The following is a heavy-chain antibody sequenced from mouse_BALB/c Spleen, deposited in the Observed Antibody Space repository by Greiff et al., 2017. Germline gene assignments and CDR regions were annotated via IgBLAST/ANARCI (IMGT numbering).Heavy chain of an antibody. D-gene: IGHD1-1*01. V-gene: IGHV1-67*01. CDR2: ISTYSGNT. J-gene: IGHJ2*01. CDR3: ARGTTVVPSDY. Sequence: QVQLQQSGPELVRPGVSVKISCKGSGYTFTDYAMHWVKQSHAKSLEWIGFISTYSGNTNYNQKFKGKATMTVDKSSSTAYMELARLTSEDSAIYYCARGTTVVPSDYWGQGTTLTVSS. CDR1: GYTFTDYA.